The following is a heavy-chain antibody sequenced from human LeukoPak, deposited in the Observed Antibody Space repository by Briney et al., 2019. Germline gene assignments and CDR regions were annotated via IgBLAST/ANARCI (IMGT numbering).Heavy chain of an antibody. J-gene: IGHJ6*02. CDR2: ISYDGSNK. D-gene: IGHD1-1*01. V-gene: IGHV3-30*18. Sequence: GGSLRLSCAASGFTFRNYGMHWVRQASGKGLEWVAVISYDGSNKYYADSVKGRFTISRDNSKNTLYLQMHSLRAEDTAVYYCAKEPQKNDYYYGMDVWGQGTTVTVSS. CDR1: GFTFRNYG. CDR3: AKEPQKNDYYYGMDV.